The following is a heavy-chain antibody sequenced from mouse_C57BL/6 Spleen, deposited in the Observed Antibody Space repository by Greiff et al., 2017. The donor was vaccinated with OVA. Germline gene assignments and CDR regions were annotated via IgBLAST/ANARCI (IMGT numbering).Heavy chain of an antibody. Sequence: EVKVEESGPGLVKPSQSLSLTCSVTGYSITSGYYWNWIRQFPGNKLEWTGYISYDGGNNYNPSLKNRISITRDTSKNQFFLKLNSVTTEDTATYSCEREDYYGSTRHYYAMDYWGQVTSVTVSS. CDR3: EREDYYGSTRHYYAMDY. CDR2: ISYDGGN. D-gene: IGHD1-1*01. J-gene: IGHJ4*01. V-gene: IGHV3-6*01. CDR1: GYSITSGYY.